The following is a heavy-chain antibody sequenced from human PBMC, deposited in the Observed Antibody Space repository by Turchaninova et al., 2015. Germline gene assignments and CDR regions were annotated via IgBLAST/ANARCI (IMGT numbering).Heavy chain of an antibody. Sequence: QLQLQESGPGLVKPSETLYLSCTVSGGSINSSGYDAGWSRQPPGKGLEWIGTFYYSGSTYYNPSLKSRVTISVDTSKNHFSLRLSSVTAADTAVYYCARGSRGYSYGWGQGTLVTVSS. J-gene: IGHJ4*02. CDR2: FYYSGST. D-gene: IGHD5-18*01. V-gene: IGHV4-39*07. CDR1: GGSINSSGYD. CDR3: ARGSRGYSYG.